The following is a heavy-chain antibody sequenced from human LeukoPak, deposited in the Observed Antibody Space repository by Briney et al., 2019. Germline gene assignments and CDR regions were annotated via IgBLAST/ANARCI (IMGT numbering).Heavy chain of an antibody. CDR1: GFTFSSYS. J-gene: IGHJ4*02. CDR3: AKATLRTTVVKGVLDY. V-gene: IGHV3-23*01. Sequence: GGSLRLSCEASGFTFSSYSMNWVRQAPGKGLEWVSAISGSGGSTYYADSVKGRFTISRDNSKNTLYLQMNSLRAEDTAVYYCAKATLRTTVVKGVLDYWGQGTLVTVSS. D-gene: IGHD4-23*01. CDR2: ISGSGGST.